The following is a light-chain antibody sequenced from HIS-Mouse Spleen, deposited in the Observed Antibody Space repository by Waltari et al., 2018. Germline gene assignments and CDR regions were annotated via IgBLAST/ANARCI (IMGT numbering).Light chain of an antibody. Sequence: AIQLTHSQSSLSASVGDRFTIPCRASQGISSALAWYQQKPGKAPKLLIYDASSLESGVPSRFSGSGSGTDFTLTISSLQPEDFATYYCQQFNSYPYTFGQGTKLEIK. CDR1: QGISSA. CDR3: QQFNSYPYT. V-gene: IGKV1-13*02. J-gene: IGKJ2*01. CDR2: DAS.